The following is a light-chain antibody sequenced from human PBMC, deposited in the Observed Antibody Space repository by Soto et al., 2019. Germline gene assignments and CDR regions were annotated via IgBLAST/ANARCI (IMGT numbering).Light chain of an antibody. J-gene: IGKJ1*01. Sequence: DIPITQSPSSLSASVRDRVTIPCRASQSISYYLNWYQQKPGRAPRLLIYTTSSLQSGVPSKFSGSASGTDFTLTISSLQPEDFATYYCQQSYTTPWTFGQGTKVDIK. CDR1: QSISYY. CDR3: QQSYTTPWT. V-gene: IGKV1-39*01. CDR2: TTS.